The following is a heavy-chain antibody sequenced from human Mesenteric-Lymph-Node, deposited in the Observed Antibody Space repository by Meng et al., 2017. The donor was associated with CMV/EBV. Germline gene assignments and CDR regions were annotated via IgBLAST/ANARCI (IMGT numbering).Heavy chain of an antibody. CDR1: GYTFTSYG. CDR2: ISAYNGNT. Sequence: ASVKVSCKASGYTFTSYGISWVRQAPGQGLEWMGWISAYNGNTNYAQKLQGRVTMTTDTSTSTAYMELRSLRSDDTAVYYCARWGGGYCSSTSCRRYFDYWGQGTLVTVSS. D-gene: IGHD2-2*01. V-gene: IGHV1-18*01. J-gene: IGHJ4*02. CDR3: ARWGGGYCSSTSCRRYFDY.